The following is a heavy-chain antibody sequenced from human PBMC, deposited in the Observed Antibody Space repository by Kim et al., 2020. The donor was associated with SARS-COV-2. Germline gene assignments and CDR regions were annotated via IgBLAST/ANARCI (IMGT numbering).Heavy chain of an antibody. CDR1: GFTFSDHY. CDR2: SRHKARSYST. CDR3: GRVLVAATVMDV. D-gene: IGHD1-26*01. J-gene: IGHJ6*02. V-gene: IGHV3-72*01. Sequence: GGSLRLSCVGSGFTFSDHYIDWVRQAPGKWLEWVGRSRHKARSYSTEYAASVKGRFSISRDDSKNSVYLQMDSLKSEDTAVYYCGRVLVAATVMDVWGQGTTVTVSS.